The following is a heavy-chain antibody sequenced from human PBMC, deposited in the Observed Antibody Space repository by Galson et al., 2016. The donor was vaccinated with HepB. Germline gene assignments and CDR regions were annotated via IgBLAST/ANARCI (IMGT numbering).Heavy chain of an antibody. CDR2: IHSDGSTT. CDR3: ARESPTTAGAFDI. Sequence: SLRLSCAASGFTFSDYAMGWVRQAPGRGLEWVSGIHSDGSTTSYADSVKGRFTVSRDNAKNTLYMQMNSLRAEDTAVYYCARESPTTAGAFDIWGQGTMVTVSS. D-gene: IGHD4-17*01. J-gene: IGHJ3*02. V-gene: IGHV3-74*01. CDR1: GFTFSDYA.